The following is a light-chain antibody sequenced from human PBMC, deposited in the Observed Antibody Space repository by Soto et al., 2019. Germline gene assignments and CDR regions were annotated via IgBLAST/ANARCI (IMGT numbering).Light chain of an antibody. Sequence: QSVLTQPPSVSGAPGQRVTISCTGSSSNIGAGYNVHWYQQLPGTAPKLLIYGNSNRPSGVPDRFSGSKSGTSASLAITGLQAEDEADYYFQSYDSSLSGGVFGGGIEVTVL. CDR3: QSYDSSLSGGV. V-gene: IGLV1-40*01. J-gene: IGLJ3*02. CDR1: SSNIGAGYN. CDR2: GNS.